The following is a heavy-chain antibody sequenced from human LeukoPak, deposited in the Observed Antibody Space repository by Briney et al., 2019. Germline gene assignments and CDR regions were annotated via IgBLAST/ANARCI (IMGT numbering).Heavy chain of an antibody. J-gene: IGHJ5*02. CDR1: GGSLSGYY. CDR2: INHSGST. D-gene: IGHD4-23*01. V-gene: IGHV4-34*01. Sequence: SETLSLTCAVYGGSLSGYYWSWIRQPPGKGLEWIGEINHSGSTNYNPSLKSRVTISVDTSKNQFSLKLSSVTAADTAVYYCARGVTTVVTWGQGTLVTVSS. CDR3: ARGVTTVVT.